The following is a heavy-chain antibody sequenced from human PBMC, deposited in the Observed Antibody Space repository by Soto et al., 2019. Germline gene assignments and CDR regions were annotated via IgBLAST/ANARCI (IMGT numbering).Heavy chain of an antibody. J-gene: IGHJ4*02. Sequence: GSLRLSCAASGFTFSSYAMHWVRQAPGKGLEWVAVISYDGSNKYYADSVKGRFTISRDNSKNTLYLQMNILRAEDTAVYYCAKGASYCTNGVCYRRGVYYFDYWGQGTLVTVSS. CDR2: ISYDGSNK. CDR3: AKGASYCTNGVCYRRGVYYFDY. CDR1: GFTFSSYA. V-gene: IGHV3-30-3*01. D-gene: IGHD2-8*01.